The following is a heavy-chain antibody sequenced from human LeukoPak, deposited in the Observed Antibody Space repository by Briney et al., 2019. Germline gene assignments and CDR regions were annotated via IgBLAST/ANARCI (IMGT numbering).Heavy chain of an antibody. CDR3: ARGPRVAASPFDY. CDR2: MNPNSGNT. D-gene: IGHD2-15*01. J-gene: IGHJ4*02. V-gene: IGHV1-8*03. Sequence: ASVNVSCTPSGYTFTSYDINWVRQAPGQGREGMGWMNPNSGNTGYAQKFQGRVTITRNTSKSTAYVELSSLRSEDTAVYYCARGPRVAASPFDYWGQGSLVTVSS. CDR1: GYTFTSYD.